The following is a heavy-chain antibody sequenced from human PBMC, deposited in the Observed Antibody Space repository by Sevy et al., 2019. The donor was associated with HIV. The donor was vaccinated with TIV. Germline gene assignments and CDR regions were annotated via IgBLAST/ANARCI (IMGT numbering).Heavy chain of an antibody. CDR3: ARDCNSASCLWGMDV. CDR1: GFTFSNFW. D-gene: IGHD1-26*01. V-gene: IGHV3-7*03. Sequence: GGSLRLSCVASGFTFSNFWMSWVRQAPGKGLEWVANIKGDGSEKYYVASVKGRFTISRDNAKTSLYLQMNSLRVEDTAVYYCARDCNSASCLWGMDVWGQGTMVTVSS. J-gene: IGHJ6*02. CDR2: IKGDGSEK.